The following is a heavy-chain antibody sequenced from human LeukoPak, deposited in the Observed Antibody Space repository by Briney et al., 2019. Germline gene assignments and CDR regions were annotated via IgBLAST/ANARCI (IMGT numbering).Heavy chain of an antibody. CDR2: IYYSGST. Sequence: NPSETLSLTCTVSGGSISSSSYYRGWIRQPPGKGLEWIGSIYYSGSTYYNPSLKSRVTISVDTSKNQFSLKLSSVTAADTAVYYCARGEDPNYYYYYMDVWGKGTTVTISS. V-gene: IGHV4-39*07. J-gene: IGHJ6*03. CDR1: GGSISSSSYY. CDR3: ARGEDPNYYYYYMDV.